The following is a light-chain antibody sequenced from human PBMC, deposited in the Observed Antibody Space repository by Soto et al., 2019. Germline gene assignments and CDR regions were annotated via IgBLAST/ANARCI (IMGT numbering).Light chain of an antibody. J-gene: IGLJ2*01. CDR1: SSDVGGYNY. CDR2: EVS. V-gene: IGLV2-14*01. CDR3: SSYTSSSTVV. Sequence: QSALTQPASVSGCPGQSITISCTGTSSDVGGYNYVSWYQQHPGKAPKLMIYEVSNRPSGVSNRFSGSKSGNTASLTISGLQAEDEADYCCSSYTSSSTVVFGGGTKVTVL.